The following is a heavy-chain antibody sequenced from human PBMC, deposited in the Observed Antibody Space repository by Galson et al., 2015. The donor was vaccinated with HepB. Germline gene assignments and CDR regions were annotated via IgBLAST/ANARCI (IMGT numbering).Heavy chain of an antibody. J-gene: IGHJ5*02. CDR3: ARATWIYCSGGSCHDEGINWFDP. D-gene: IGHD2-15*01. V-gene: IGHV4-4*02. CDR1: GGSISSSNW. CDR2: IYHSGST. Sequence: SETLSLTCAVSGGSISSSNWWSWVRQPPGKGLEWIGEIYHSGSTNYNPSLKSRVTISVDKSKNQFPLKLSSVTAADTAVYYCARATWIYCSGGSCHDEGINWFDPWGQGTLVTVSS.